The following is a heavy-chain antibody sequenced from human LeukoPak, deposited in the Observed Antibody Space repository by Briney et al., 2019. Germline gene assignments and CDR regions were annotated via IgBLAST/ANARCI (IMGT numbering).Heavy chain of an antibody. CDR3: AKDLLWFGESQQNYGMDV. CDR2: ISYDGSNK. J-gene: IGHJ6*02. D-gene: IGHD3-10*01. V-gene: IGHV3-30*18. CDR1: GFTFSSYG. Sequence: GGSLRLSCAASGFTFSSYGMHWVRQAPGKGLEWVAVISYDGSNKYYADSVKGRFTISRDNSKNTLYLQMNSLRAEDTAAYYCAKDLLWFGESQQNYGMDVWGQGTTVTVSS.